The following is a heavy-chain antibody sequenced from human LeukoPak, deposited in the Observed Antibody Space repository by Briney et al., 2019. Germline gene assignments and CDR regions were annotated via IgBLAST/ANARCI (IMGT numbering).Heavy chain of an antibody. V-gene: IGHV3-21*01. D-gene: IGHD1-26*01. CDR2: ISSSSSYI. Sequence: GGSLRLSCAASGFTFGSYSMNWVRQAPGKGLEWVSSISSSSSYIYYADSVKGRFTISRDNAKNSLYLQMNSLRAEDTAVYYCAILSIVGASDAFDIWGQGTMVTVSS. CDR1: GFTFGSYS. CDR3: AILSIVGASDAFDI. J-gene: IGHJ3*02.